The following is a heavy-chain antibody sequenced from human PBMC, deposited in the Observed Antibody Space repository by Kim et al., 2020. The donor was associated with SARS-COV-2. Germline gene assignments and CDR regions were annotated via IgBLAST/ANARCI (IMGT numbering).Heavy chain of an antibody. D-gene: IGHD6-13*01. Sequence: HHPSLKSRVTISVDTSKNQFSLKLSSVTAADTAVYYCARANYSSSWFDYWGQGTLVTVSS. V-gene: IGHV4-59*01. J-gene: IGHJ4*02. CDR3: ARANYSSSWFDY.